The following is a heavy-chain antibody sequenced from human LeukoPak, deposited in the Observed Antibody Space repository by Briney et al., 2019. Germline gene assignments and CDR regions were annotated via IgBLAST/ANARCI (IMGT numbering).Heavy chain of an antibody. Sequence: PSQTLSLTCTVSDGSISSGDYYWSWIRQPPGKGLEWIGYIYYSGSTYYNPSLKSRVTISVDTSKNQFSLKLSSVTAADTAVYYCASYCSGGSCYSDYWGQGTLVTVSS. J-gene: IGHJ4*02. D-gene: IGHD2-15*01. CDR1: DGSISSGDYY. CDR3: ASYCSGGSCYSDY. CDR2: IYYSGST. V-gene: IGHV4-30-4*08.